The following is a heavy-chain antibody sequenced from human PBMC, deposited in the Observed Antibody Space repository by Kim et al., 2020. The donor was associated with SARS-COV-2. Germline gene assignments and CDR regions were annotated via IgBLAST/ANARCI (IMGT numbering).Heavy chain of an antibody. CDR3: ATDWAAFSSGTYVFDF. CDR1: GFAFSDSP. Sequence: GGSLRLSCATSGFAFSDSPLHWVRQSPGTGLEWVALISSDGTQKNYANSVRGRFTLSRDISKRTLFLQMNSLRPEDTAVYYCATDWAAFSSGTYVFDFWGRGTLVTVSS. J-gene: IGHJ4*02. D-gene: IGHD3-10*01. CDR2: ISSDGTQK. V-gene: IGHV3-30*04.